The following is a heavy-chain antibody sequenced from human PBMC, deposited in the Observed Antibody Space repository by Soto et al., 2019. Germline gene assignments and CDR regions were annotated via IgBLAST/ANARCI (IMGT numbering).Heavy chain of an antibody. V-gene: IGHV6-1*01. CDR3: AGEPYNSNYVGAFEY. Sequence: SQTLSLTCAISGDSVSSNSAAWNWIRQSPSRGLEWLGRTYYRSKWYNDYAVSLKSRITINPDTSKNQFSLQLNSVTPEDTAVYYCAGEPYNSNYVGAFEYWGQGTLVTVSS. CDR1: GDSVSSNSAA. J-gene: IGHJ4*02. D-gene: IGHD1-7*01. CDR2: TYYRSKWYN.